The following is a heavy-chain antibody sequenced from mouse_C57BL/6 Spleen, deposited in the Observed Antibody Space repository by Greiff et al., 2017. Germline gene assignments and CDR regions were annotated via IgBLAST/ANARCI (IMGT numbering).Heavy chain of an antibody. J-gene: IGHJ1*03. Sequence: VKLVESGGGLVKPGGSLKLSCAASGFTFSSYTMSWVRQTPEKRLEWVATISGGGGNTYYPDSVKGRFTISRDNAKNTLYLQMSSLRSEDTALYYCARQGGYDVWGTGTTVTVSS. CDR1: GFTFSSYT. CDR2: ISGGGGNT. CDR3: ARQGGYDV. V-gene: IGHV5-9*01. D-gene: IGHD2-2*01.